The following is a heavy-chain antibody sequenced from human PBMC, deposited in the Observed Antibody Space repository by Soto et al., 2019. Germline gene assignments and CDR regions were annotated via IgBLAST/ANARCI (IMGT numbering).Heavy chain of an antibody. Sequence: QITLNESGPTQVKPRQTLTLTCTFSGFSLTTSGVGVGWIRQSPGKAPEWLALISWDDDKRYSPSLKSRLTITKDTSKNQVVLTMADLDPADTATYYCAHRVLRTVFGLVTTTASYFDFWGQGTPVAVSS. CDR3: AHRVLRTVFGLVTTTASYFDF. J-gene: IGHJ4*02. CDR2: ISWDDDK. V-gene: IGHV2-5*02. CDR1: GFSLTTSGVG. D-gene: IGHD3-3*01.